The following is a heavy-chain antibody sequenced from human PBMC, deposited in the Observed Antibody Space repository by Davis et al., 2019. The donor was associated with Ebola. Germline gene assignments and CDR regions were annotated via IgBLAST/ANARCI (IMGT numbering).Heavy chain of an antibody. D-gene: IGHD2-2*01. J-gene: IGHJ4*02. CDR1: GGSFSGYY. CDR2: INHSGST. Sequence: SETLSLTCAVYGGSFSGYYWSWIRQPPGKGLEWIGEINHSGSTNYNPSLKSRVTISVDTSKNQFSLKLSSVTAADTAVYYCASVGYCSSTSCRDYWGQGTLVTVSS. V-gene: IGHV4-34*01. CDR3: ASVGYCSSTSCRDY.